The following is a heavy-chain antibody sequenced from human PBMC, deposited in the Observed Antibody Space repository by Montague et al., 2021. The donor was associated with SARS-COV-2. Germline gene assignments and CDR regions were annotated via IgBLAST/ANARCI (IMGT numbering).Heavy chain of an antibody. CDR1: GGSISSSSYY. Sequence: SETLSLTCTVSGGSISSSSYYWGWIRQPPGKGLEWIGSIYYSGSTYYNPSLKSRVTISVDTSKNQFSLKLSSVTAADTAVYCCARPLNLYYYGSGSYSSWFDPWGQGTLVTVSS. D-gene: IGHD3-10*01. V-gene: IGHV4-39*01. J-gene: IGHJ5*02. CDR2: IYYSGST. CDR3: ARPLNLYYYGSGSYSSWFDP.